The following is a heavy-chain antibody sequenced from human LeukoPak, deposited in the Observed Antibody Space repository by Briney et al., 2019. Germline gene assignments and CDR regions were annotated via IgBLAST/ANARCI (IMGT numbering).Heavy chain of an antibody. CDR3: ATSHGAYAKGAFDI. CDR1: GFTFSSYE. J-gene: IGHJ3*02. V-gene: IGHV3-53*01. Sequence: PGGSLRLSCAASGFTFSSYEMNWVRQAPGKGLEWVSVIYSGGSTYHADSVKGRFTISRDKSKNTLYLQMNSLRVEDTAVYYCATSHGAYAKGAFDIWGQGTMVTVSS. CDR2: IYSGGST. D-gene: IGHD4-17*01.